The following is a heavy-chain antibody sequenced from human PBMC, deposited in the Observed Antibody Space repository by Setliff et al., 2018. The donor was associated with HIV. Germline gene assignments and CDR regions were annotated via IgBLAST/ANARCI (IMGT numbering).Heavy chain of an antibody. CDR2: IYIGGSST. V-gene: IGHV3-23*03. CDR1: GFTFNNDA. J-gene: IGHJ4*02. Sequence: GGSLRLSCAASGFTFNNDAMSWVRQAPGKGLEWVSVIYIGGSSTYYANSVKGRFIISRDNSRDTLYLQMNTLRAEDTAIYYCARDDPAGGIDFWGQGTLVTAPQ. CDR3: ARDDPAGGIDF. D-gene: IGHD1-26*01.